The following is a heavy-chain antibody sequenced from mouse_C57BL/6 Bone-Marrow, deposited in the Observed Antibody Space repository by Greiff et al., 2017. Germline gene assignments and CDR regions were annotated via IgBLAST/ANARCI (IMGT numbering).Heavy chain of an antibody. J-gene: IGHJ4*01. D-gene: IGHD1-1*01. CDR3: ARSSVVADYYAMDY. CDR2: IHPNSGST. CDR1: GYTFTSYW. V-gene: IGHV1-64*01. Sequence: QVQLQQPGAELVNPGASVKLSCKASGYTFTSYWMHWVKQRPGHGLEWIGMIHPNSGSTYYNEKFKSKATLTVDKSSSTAYMQLSSLTSENSAVYYCARSSVVADYYAMDYWGQGTSVTVSS.